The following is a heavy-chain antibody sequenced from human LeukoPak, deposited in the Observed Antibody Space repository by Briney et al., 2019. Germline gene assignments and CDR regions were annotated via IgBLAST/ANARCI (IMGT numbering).Heavy chain of an antibody. CDR1: GGSISSGSYY. D-gene: IGHD1-14*01. CDR3: ARDGRGIFDY. J-gene: IGHJ4*02. CDR2: INDIEST. V-gene: IGHV4-61*02. Sequence: PSETLSLTCTVSGGSISSGSYYWSWIRQPAGQGLEWIGRINDIESTIKSSLKSRVTMSVDTSKNQFSLKVSSVTAADTAVYYCARDGRGIFDYWGQGVLVTVAS.